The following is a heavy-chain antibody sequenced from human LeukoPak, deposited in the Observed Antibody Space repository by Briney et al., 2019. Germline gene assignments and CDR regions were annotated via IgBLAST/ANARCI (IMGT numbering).Heavy chain of an antibody. CDR2: IYHSGST. CDR3: ASSAAQQWLVHY. Sequence: SETLSLTCTVSGGSISSGGYYWSWIRQPPGKGLEWIGYIYHSGSTYYNPSLKSRVTISVDRSKNQFSLKLSSVTAADTAVYYCASSAAQQWLVHYWGQGTLVTVSS. J-gene: IGHJ4*02. D-gene: IGHD6-19*01. CDR1: GGSISSGGYY. V-gene: IGHV4-30-2*01.